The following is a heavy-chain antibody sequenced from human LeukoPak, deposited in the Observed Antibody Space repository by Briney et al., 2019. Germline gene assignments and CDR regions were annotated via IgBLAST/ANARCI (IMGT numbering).Heavy chain of an antibody. J-gene: IGHJ4*02. CDR3: ARDGTFDN. D-gene: IGHD6-13*01. CDR2: ISGDGTTT. CDR1: GFTFRNYW. Sequence: GGFLRLSCAASGFTFRNYWMHWIRQGPGKELVWVSRISGDGTTTHYADSTQGRFTISRDNAKNTLYLQMNSLRVEDTALYYCARDGTFDNWGQGTLVTVSS. V-gene: IGHV3-74*01.